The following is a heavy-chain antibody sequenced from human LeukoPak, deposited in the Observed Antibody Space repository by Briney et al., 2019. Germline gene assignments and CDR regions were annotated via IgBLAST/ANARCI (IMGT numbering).Heavy chain of an antibody. J-gene: IGHJ4*02. CDR3: AMITKPFDN. V-gene: IGHV3-33*01. D-gene: IGHD3-10*01. Sequence: GGSLRLSCAASGFTFSSYGMHWVRQAPGKGLEWVAVIWYDGSNKYYADSVKGRFTISRDNSKNTLYLQMDSLRDEDTAVYYCAMITKPFDNWGQGTLVTVSS. CDR2: IWYDGSNK. CDR1: GFTFSSYG.